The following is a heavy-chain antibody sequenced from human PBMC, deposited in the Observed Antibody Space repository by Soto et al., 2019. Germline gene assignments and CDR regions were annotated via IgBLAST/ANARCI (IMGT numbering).Heavy chain of an antibody. J-gene: IGHJ4*02. CDR1: GFTFSDYY. Sequence: QVQLVESGGGLVKPGGSLRLSCAASGFTFSDYYMSWIRQAPGKGLEWVAVIWYDGSNKYYADSVKGRFTISRDNSKNTLYLQMNSLRAEDTAVYYCARDPHFWSGYLFDYWGQGTLVTVSS. CDR2: IWYDGSNK. CDR3: ARDPHFWSGYLFDY. V-gene: IGHV3-33*08. D-gene: IGHD3-3*01.